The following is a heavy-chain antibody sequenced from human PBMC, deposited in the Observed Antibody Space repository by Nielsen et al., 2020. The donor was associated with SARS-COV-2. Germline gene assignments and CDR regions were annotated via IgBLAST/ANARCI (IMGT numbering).Heavy chain of an antibody. J-gene: IGHJ4*02. Sequence: GESLKISCAASGFTFSSYSMNWVRQAPGKGLEWVSSISSSSSYIYYADSVKGRFTISRDNAKNSLYLQMNSLRAEDTAVYYCASQAGIAAADLLYYFDYWGQGTLVTVSS. CDR2: ISSSSSYI. CDR3: ASQAGIAAADLLYYFDY. CDR1: GFTFSSYS. V-gene: IGHV3-21*04. D-gene: IGHD6-13*01.